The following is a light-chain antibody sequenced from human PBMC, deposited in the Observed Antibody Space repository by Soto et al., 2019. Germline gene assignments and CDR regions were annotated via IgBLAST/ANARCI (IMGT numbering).Light chain of an antibody. V-gene: IGLV3-1*01. CDR2: QNS. Sequence: SYELTQPASVSVSPGLTTSITCSGDKLGDKLAYWYQQKPGQSPVLVIYQNSKRPSGIPERFSGSNSGNTATLTISGTQSMDEADYYCQAWDSSTAVFGTGTKVTVL. J-gene: IGLJ1*01. CDR1: KLGDKL. CDR3: QAWDSSTAV.